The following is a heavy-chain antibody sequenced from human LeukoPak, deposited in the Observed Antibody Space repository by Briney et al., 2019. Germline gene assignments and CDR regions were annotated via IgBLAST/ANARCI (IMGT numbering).Heavy chain of an antibody. CDR1: GGSISSNPYF. Sequence: ASETLSLTCSVSGGSISSNPYFWGWVRQSPGMGLEWIGSMYYTGTTYYNPSLKSRATISVDTSKNQLSLKLKSVTAADRAVYYCARHFIGEEPGWQQLFVYWGQGIQVTVSS. V-gene: IGHV4-39*01. D-gene: IGHD6-13*01. J-gene: IGHJ4*02. CDR2: MYYTGTT. CDR3: ARHFIGEEPGWQQLFVY.